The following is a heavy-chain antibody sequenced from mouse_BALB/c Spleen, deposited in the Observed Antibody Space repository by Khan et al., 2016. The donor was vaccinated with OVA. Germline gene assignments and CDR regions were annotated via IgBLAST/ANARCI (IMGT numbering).Heavy chain of an antibody. CDR3: ARLAAFYGNYSDY. V-gene: IGHV1-80*01. CDR2: IYPGDGDT. Sequence: QVQLQQSGAELVRPGSSVKISCKASGYAFSRYWMNWVKQRPGQGLEWIGQIYPGDGDTNYNGKFKGKATLTADKSSSTAYMQLSSLTSEDSAVYFSARLAAFYGNYSDYWGQGTTLTVSS. D-gene: IGHD2-10*01. J-gene: IGHJ2*01. CDR1: GYAFSRYW.